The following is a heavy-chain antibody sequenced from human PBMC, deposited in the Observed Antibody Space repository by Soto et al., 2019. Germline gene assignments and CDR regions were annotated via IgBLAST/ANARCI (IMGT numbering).Heavy chain of an antibody. V-gene: IGHV4-59*08. CDR3: ARQGDYDFWSGYWNNWFDP. D-gene: IGHD3-3*01. CDR1: GGSISSYY. Sequence: PSETLSLTCTVSGGSISSYYWSWIRQPPGKGLEWIGYIYYSGSTNYNPSLKSRVTISVDTSKNQFSLKLSSVTAADTAVYYCARQGDYDFWSGYWNNWFDPWGQGTLVTVSS. CDR2: IYYSGST. J-gene: IGHJ5*02.